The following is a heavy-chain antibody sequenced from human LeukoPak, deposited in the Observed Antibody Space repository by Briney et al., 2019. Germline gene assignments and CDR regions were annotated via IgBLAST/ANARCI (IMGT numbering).Heavy chain of an antibody. J-gene: IGHJ4*02. CDR3: ATRGYSGYGIFDY. CDR1: GYTFTSYY. Sequence: GSSVKVSCKASGYTFTSYYMHWVRQAPGQGLEWMGIINPSGGSTSYAQKFQGRVTMTRDTSTSTVYMELSSLRSEDTAVYYCATRGYSGYGIFDYWGQGTLVTVSS. V-gene: IGHV1-46*03. CDR2: INPSGGST. D-gene: IGHD5-12*01.